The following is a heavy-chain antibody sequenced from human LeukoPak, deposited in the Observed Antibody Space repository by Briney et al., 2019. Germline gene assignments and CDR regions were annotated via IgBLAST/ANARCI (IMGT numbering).Heavy chain of an antibody. J-gene: IGHJ3*02. Sequence: GGSLRLSCAASGFTFSSYSMNWVRQAPGKGLEWVSSISSSSSYIYYVETVKGRFTISRDNARNSLYLQMNSLRAEDTAVYYCARGYSNYGYAFDIWGQGTMVAVSS. D-gene: IGHD4-11*01. CDR1: GFTFSSYS. V-gene: IGHV3-21*01. CDR2: ISSSSSYI. CDR3: ARGYSNYGYAFDI.